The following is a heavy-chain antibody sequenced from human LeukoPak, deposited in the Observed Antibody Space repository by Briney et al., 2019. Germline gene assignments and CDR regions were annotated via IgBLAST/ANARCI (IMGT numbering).Heavy chain of an antibody. J-gene: IGHJ5*02. CDR1: GYTFTSYY. CDR2: INPSGGST. CDR3: ARALYSGSYYHWFDP. V-gene: IGHV1-46*01. D-gene: IGHD1-26*01. Sequence: ASVKVSCKASGYTFTSYYMRWVRQAPGQGLEWMGIINPSGGSTSYAQKFQGRVTMTRDTSTSTVYMELSSLRSEDTTAYYCARALYSGSYYHWFDPWGQGTLVTVSS.